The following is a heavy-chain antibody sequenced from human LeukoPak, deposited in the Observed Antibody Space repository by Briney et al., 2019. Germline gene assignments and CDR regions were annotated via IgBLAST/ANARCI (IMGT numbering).Heavy chain of an antibody. V-gene: IGHV4-59*01. J-gene: IGHJ5*02. CDR2: IYYSGST. Sequence: SGTPSLTSTVPGGSPSSFYWSCVPQPPRKGLGRIGYIYYSGSTNYTPSLTSRVTISVDTSKNQFSLKLSSVTAADTAVYYCARIEWAAAEGLLQFNWFDPWGQGTLVTVSS. CDR1: GGSPSSFY. D-gene: IGHD6-13*01. CDR3: ARIEWAAAEGLLQFNWFDP.